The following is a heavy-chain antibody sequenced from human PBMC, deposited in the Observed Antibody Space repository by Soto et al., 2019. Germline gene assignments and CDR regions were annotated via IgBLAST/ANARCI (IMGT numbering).Heavy chain of an antibody. D-gene: IGHD2-8*01. Sequence: GGSLRLSCAASGFTVSSNYMSWVRQAPGKGLEWVSLIYGGGITHYADSVKDRFSISRDNSKNTLYLQMNSLRAEDTAVYYCARAPQALSNPGIWGQGTMVTVSS. CDR2: IYGGGIT. CDR1: GFTVSSNY. V-gene: IGHV3-66*01. J-gene: IGHJ3*02. CDR3: ARAPQALSNPGI.